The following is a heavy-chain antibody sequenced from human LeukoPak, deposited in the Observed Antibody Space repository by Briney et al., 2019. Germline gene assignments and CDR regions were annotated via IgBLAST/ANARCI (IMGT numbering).Heavy chain of an antibody. CDR1: GYTFTSFG. D-gene: IGHD6-19*01. CDR2: ISGYNGNT. CDR3: ARGHQWLVLIDY. Sequence: ASVKVSCKASGYTFTSFGISWVRQAPGQGLEWMGWISGYNGNTNYAQNIQGRVTMTTDTSTSTAYMELRSLGSDDTAVYYCARGHQWLVLIDYWGQGSLVIVSS. J-gene: IGHJ4*02. V-gene: IGHV1-18*01.